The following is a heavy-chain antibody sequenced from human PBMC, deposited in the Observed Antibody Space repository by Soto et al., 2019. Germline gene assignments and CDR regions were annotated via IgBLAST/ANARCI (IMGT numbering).Heavy chain of an antibody. J-gene: IGHJ2*01. CDR3: ARMAGPWYFDL. CDR2: INHSGSS. CDR1: GGSFSGFY. V-gene: IGHV4-34*01. Sequence: SETLSLTCAVHGGSFSGFYWTWIRQPPGKGLEWIGEINHSGSSNYNPPLKSRVTMSLDTSRNQFSPSLNSVTAADTAVYYCARMAGPWYFDLWGRGTLVTVSS.